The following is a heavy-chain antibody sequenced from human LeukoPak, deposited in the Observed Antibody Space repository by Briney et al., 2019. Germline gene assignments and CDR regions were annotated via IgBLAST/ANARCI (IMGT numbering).Heavy chain of an antibody. CDR3: ARVVDTHFDY. V-gene: IGHV3-74*01. Sequence: GGSLRLSCAASGFTFSSYWMHWVRQAPGKGLVWVSRIKCEGSTTTYADSVKGRFTISRDNAKNTLYLQMNSLRAEDTAVYYCARVVDTHFDYWGQGTLVTVSS. CDR2: IKCEGSTT. CDR1: GFTFSSYW. D-gene: IGHD5-18*01. J-gene: IGHJ4*02.